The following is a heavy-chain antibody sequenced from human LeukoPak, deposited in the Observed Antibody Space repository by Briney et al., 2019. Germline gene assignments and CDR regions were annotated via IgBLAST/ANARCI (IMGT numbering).Heavy chain of an antibody. V-gene: IGHV1-2*06. Sequence: GASVKVSCKASGYTFTSYYMHWVRQAPGQGLEWMGRINPNSGGTNYAQKFQGRVTMTRDTSISTAYMELSRLRSDDTAVYYCARGGGVWFGIQQNWFNPWGQGTLVTVSS. CDR2: INPNSGGT. CDR3: ARGGGVWFGIQQNWFNP. J-gene: IGHJ5*02. CDR1: GYTFTSYY. D-gene: IGHD3-10*01.